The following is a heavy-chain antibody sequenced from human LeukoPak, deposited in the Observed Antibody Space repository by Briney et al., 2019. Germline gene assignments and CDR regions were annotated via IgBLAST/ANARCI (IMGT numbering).Heavy chain of an antibody. J-gene: IGHJ4*02. D-gene: IGHD3-16*02. V-gene: IGHV4-59*01. CDR3: ARGDPGLGELSLNFDY. CDR2: IYYSGST. CDR1: GGSISNYY. Sequence: SETLSLTCTVSGGSISNYYWSWIRQPPGKGLEWIGYIYYSGSTNYNPSLKSRVTISVDTSKNQFSLNLSSVTAADTAVYYCARGDPGLGELSLNFDYWGQGTLVTVSS.